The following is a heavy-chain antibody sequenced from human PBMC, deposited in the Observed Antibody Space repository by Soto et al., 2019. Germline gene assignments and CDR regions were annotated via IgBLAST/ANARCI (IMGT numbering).Heavy chain of an antibody. J-gene: IGHJ4*02. CDR1: GGSISSYY. CDR3: ARGTPFDY. CDR2: IYYSGST. V-gene: IGHV4-59*01. Sequence: SETLSLTCTVSGGSISSYYWSWIRQPPGKGLEWIGYIYYSGSTNYNPSLKSRVTISVDTSKNQFSLKLSSVTAADTAVYYCARGTPFDYWGQGTLVTVSS.